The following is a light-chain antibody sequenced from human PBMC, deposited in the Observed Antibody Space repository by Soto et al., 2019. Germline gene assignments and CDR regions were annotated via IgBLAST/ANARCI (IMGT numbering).Light chain of an antibody. CDR3: QRYNTAPLT. CDR1: PGISNY. J-gene: IGKJ4*01. CDR2: AAS. V-gene: IGKV1-27*01. Sequence: DIQMTQSPSSLSASVGDRVSITCRASPGISNYLAWYQQKPGKVPKLLIYAASTLQSGVPSRFRGTGSGADFTLTISSLQPEDVATYYCQRYNTAPLTFGGGTNVEIK.